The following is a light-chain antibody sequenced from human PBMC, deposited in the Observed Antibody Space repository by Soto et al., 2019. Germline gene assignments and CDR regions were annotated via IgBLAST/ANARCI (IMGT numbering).Light chain of an antibody. Sequence: QAVVTQPPSVSGAPGQRVTISCTGSSSNIGARYDVHWYQQLPGTAPKLLIYGNSNRPSGVPDRFSGSKSGTSASLAITGLQAEDEADYYCQSFDGTLSGYVVFGGGTKVTVL. CDR2: GNS. CDR3: QSFDGTLSGYVV. J-gene: IGLJ2*01. CDR1: SSNIGARYD. V-gene: IGLV1-40*01.